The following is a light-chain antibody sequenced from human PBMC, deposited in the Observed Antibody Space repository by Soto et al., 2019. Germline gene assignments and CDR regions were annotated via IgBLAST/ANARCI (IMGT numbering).Light chain of an antibody. Sequence: EIVLTQSPATLSLSPGERATISCRASQSVSSHLTWYQQRPGQAPRLLIYETSNRATGIPARFSGSGSGTDFTLTISSLEPEDFAVYYCQQRYNWPRTFGQGTKVDIK. CDR3: QQRYNWPRT. CDR2: ETS. CDR1: QSVSSH. V-gene: IGKV3-11*01. J-gene: IGKJ1*01.